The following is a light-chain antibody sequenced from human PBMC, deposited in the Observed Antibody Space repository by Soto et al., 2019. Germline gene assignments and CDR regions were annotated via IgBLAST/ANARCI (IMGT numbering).Light chain of an antibody. V-gene: IGLV1-40*01. CDR1: SSNIGAGYA. Sequence: QSVLTQPPSVSGAPGQRVTISCTGSSSNIGAGYAVHWYQQLPGTAPKLLIYGNSNRPSGVPDRFSGSKSGTSASLAITGLQAEDEADYYCQSYDSSLSVVFGGGTQLTVL. J-gene: IGLJ2*01. CDR3: QSYDSSLSVV. CDR2: GNS.